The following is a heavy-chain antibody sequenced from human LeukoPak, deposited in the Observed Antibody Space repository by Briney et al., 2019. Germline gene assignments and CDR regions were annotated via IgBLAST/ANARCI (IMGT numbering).Heavy chain of an antibody. D-gene: IGHD3-16*02. J-gene: IGHJ4*02. CDR2: ISYDGSNK. CDR3: AKDQSNDYVCGSYRYPKGDFDY. V-gene: IGHV3-30*18. Sequence: GGSLRLSCAASGFTFSSYGMHWVRQAPGKGLEWVAVISYDGSNKYYADSVKGRFTISRDNSKNTLYLQMNSLRAEDTAVYYCAKDQSNDYVCGSYRYPKGDFDYWGQGTLVTVSS. CDR1: GFTFSSYG.